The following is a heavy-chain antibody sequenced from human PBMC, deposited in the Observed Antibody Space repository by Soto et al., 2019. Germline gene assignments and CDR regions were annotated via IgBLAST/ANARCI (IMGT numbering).Heavy chain of an antibody. Sequence: GASVKVSCKASGGTFSSYAISWVRQAPGQGLEWMGGIIPIFGTANYAQKFQGRVTITADESTSTAYMELSSLRSEDTAVYYCARADIVVLPAALEYYYYGMDVWGQGTTVTVSS. V-gene: IGHV1-69*13. CDR3: ARADIVVLPAALEYYYYGMDV. D-gene: IGHD2-2*01. CDR1: GGTFSSYA. J-gene: IGHJ6*02. CDR2: IIPIFGTA.